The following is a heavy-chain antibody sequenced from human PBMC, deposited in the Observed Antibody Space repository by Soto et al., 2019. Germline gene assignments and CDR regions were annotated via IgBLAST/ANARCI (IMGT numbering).Heavy chain of an antibody. V-gene: IGHV2-70*12. CDR3: ARKGPEDWPLDY. D-gene: IGHD3-9*01. CDR1: GFSLSTSGMC. CDR2: IDWDDDK. Sequence: SGPTLVNPTQTLTLTCTFSGFSLSTSGMCVSWIRQPPGKALEWLARIDWDDDKYYSTSLKTRLTISKDSSKNQVVLTMTNMGPMDTGTYYCARKGPEDWPLDYWGQGTLVTVSS. J-gene: IGHJ4*02.